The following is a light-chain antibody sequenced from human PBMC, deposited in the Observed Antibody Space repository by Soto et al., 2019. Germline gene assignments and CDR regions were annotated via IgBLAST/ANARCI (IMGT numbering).Light chain of an antibody. CDR1: QSVSSN. CDR3: HQRNQ. Sequence: EIVMTQSPATLSVSPGERATFSCRASQSVSSNLALYQQKPGQAPRLLIYGASNRATGIPDRFSGSGSGTDFTLTISRLEPEDFAMYYCHQRNQFGQGTRLEIK. CDR2: GAS. J-gene: IGKJ5*01. V-gene: IGKV3D-15*01.